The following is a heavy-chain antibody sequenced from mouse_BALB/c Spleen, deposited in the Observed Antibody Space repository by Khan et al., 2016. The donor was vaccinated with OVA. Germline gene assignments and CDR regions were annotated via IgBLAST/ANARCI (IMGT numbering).Heavy chain of an antibody. CDR1: DYSITSNYA. J-gene: IGHJ4*01. CDR3: ARGNYYGYAMDY. Sequence: VQLQESGPGLVKPSQSLSLTCTVTDYSITSNYAWNWIRQFPGNKLEWMGYISYSGTTSYNPSLKSRISITRDTSKNQFFLQLNSVTTEDTATYYCARGNYYGYAMDYWGQGTSVTVSS. V-gene: IGHV3-2*02. D-gene: IGHD1-1*01. CDR2: ISYSGTT.